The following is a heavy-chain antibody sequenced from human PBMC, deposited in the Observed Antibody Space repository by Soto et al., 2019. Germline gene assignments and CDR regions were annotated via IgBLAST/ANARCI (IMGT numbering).Heavy chain of an antibody. V-gene: IGHV3-21*01. J-gene: IGHJ5*02. CDR3: TRDQGGSYDSGFAP. CDR2: ISSGSAFI. D-gene: IGHD1-26*01. CDR1: TFSMYS. Sequence: EVQVVESGGGLVKPGGSLRLSCNFTFSMYSMNWVRQAPGTGLAWVASISSGSAFIKYADSVKGRFSISSDNAKNSVSLQMNSLRAEDTAMYYCTRDQGGSYDSGFAPWGRGTLVTFSS.